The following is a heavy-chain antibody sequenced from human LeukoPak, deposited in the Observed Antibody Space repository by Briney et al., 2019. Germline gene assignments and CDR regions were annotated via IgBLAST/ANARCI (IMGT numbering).Heavy chain of an antibody. J-gene: IGHJ4*02. Sequence: ASVKVSCKASGYTFTSYGISWVRQAPGQGLAWMGWISAYNGNTNYAQKLQGRVTMTTDTSTSTAYMELRSLRSDDTAVYYCARDLRRYCSGGSCLTEGYFDYWGQGTLVTVSS. V-gene: IGHV1-18*01. D-gene: IGHD2-15*01. CDR2: ISAYNGNT. CDR3: ARDLRRYCSGGSCLTEGYFDY. CDR1: GYTFTSYG.